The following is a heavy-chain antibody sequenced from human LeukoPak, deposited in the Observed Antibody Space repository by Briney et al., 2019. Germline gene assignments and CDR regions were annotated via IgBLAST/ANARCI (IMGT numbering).Heavy chain of an antibody. Sequence: SETLSLTCAVSGYSISSGYYWDWIRQPPGKGLEWIGSIYHSGSTYYNPSLKSRVTISVDTSKNQLSLKLSSVTAADTAVYYCAREDSVVVPGVMGVPNSWFGPWGQGTLVTVSS. CDR2: IYHSGST. D-gene: IGHD2-2*01. J-gene: IGHJ5*02. CDR1: GYSISSGYY. CDR3: AREDSVVVPGVMGVPNSWFGP. V-gene: IGHV4-38-2*02.